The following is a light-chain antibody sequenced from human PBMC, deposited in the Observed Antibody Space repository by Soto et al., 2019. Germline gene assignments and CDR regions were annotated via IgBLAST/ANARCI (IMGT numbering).Light chain of an antibody. CDR3: QQSNNYFT. J-gene: IGKJ3*01. CDR1: QGLNTN. Sequence: IQLTQSPSSLSASVGDRVTITCRASQGLNTNFAWYQQKPGKAPNLLIYGASTLQKGVPSRFSGNGSGTVFTLTISSLQPEDLATSYCQQSNNYFTFGPGTKVDIK. CDR2: GAS. V-gene: IGKV1-9*01.